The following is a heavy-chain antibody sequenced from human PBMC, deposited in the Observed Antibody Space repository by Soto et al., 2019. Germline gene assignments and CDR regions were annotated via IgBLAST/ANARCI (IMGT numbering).Heavy chain of an antibody. CDR1: GYTFTSYG. V-gene: IGHV1-8*01. CDR2: MNPNSGNT. J-gene: IGHJ3*02. D-gene: IGHD3-22*01. CDR3: ARGREDYYDSSGYYSNAFYI. Sequence: ASVKVSCKASGYTFTSYGINWVRQATGQGLEWMGWMNPNSGNTGYAQKFQGRVTMTRNTSISTAYMELSSLRSEDTAVYYCARGREDYYDSSGYYSNAFYIWGQGTMVTVSS.